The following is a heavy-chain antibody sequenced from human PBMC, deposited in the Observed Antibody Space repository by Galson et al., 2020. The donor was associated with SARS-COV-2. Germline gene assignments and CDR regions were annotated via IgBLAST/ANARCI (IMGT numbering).Heavy chain of an antibody. CDR2: IYHGGTT. J-gene: IGHJ6*02. V-gene: IGHV4-4*02. CDR3: VRAGRAGISYYSGLDV. D-gene: IGHD1-1*01. CDR1: GGSISSNNW. Sequence: ASETLSLTCTVSGGSISSNNWWTWVRQPPGQGLEWIGEIYHGGTTNYNPSLRSRVTISVDRSKNHFSLRLSSVIAADTAVYYCVRAGRAGISYYSGLDVWGQGTTVTVSS.